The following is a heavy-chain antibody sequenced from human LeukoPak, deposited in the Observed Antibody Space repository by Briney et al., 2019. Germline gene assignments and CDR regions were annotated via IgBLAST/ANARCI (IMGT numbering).Heavy chain of an antibody. J-gene: IGHJ4*02. Sequence: SETLSLTCTVSGGSISSSYYYWGWIRQPPGKGLEWIGSIYYSGSTYYNPSLKSRVTISVDTSKNQFSLKLSSVTAADTAVYYCARVRSSGSYPYYFDYWGQGTLVTVSS. CDR1: GGSISSSYYY. CDR3: ARVRSSGSYPYYFDY. CDR2: IYYSGST. D-gene: IGHD1-26*01. V-gene: IGHV4-39*01.